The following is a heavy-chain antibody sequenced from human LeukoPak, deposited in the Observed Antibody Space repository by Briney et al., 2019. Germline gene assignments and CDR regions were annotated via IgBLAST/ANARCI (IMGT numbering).Heavy chain of an antibody. CDR3: AREDGYCSGGNCYSYFDS. V-gene: IGHV3-7*01. Sequence: GGSLRLSCAASGFTFSHFWMSWVRQAPGKGLEWVAYIKKTGSETYYVDSVKGRFTITRDNTMSSLFLQMYSLRAEDTAVYFCAREDGYCSGGNCYSYFDSWGQGTLVTVSS. CDR1: GFTFSHFW. J-gene: IGHJ4*02. CDR2: IKKTGSET. D-gene: IGHD2-15*01.